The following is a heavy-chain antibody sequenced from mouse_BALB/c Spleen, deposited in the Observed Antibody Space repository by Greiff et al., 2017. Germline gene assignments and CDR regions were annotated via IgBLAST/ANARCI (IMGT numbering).Heavy chain of an antibody. CDR3: ARADYYGSSQYYFDD. V-gene: IGHV5-9-4*01. J-gene: IGHJ2*01. CDR1: GFTFSSYA. D-gene: IGHD1-1*01. CDR2: ISSGGSYT. Sequence: EVMLVESGGGLVKPGGSLKLSCAASGFTFSSYAMSWVRQSPEKRLEWVAEISSGGSYTYYPDTVTGRFTISRDNAKNTLYLEMSSLRSEDMAMYYCARADYYGSSQYYFDDWGQGTTLTVSS.